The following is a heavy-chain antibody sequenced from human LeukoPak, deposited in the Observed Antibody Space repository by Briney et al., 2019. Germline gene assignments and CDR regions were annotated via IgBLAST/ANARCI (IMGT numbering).Heavy chain of an antibody. Sequence: SETLSLTCTVSGGSISSYYWSWIRQPAGSGLEWIGRFYTSGTSNYNTSLKSRVTMSVDTSKNQFSLKLSSVTAADTAVYYCARLSLFGYYFDYWGQGTLVTVSS. CDR1: GGSISSYY. J-gene: IGHJ4*02. V-gene: IGHV4-4*07. CDR3: ARLSLFGYYFDY. D-gene: IGHD3-10*02. CDR2: FYTSGTS.